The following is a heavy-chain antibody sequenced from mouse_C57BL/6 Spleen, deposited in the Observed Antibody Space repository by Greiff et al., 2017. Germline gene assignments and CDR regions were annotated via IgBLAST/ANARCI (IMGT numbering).Heavy chain of an antibody. V-gene: IGHV1-82*01. J-gene: IGHJ4*01. CDR2: IYPGDGDT. D-gene: IGHD3-3*01. CDR1: GYAFSSSW. Sequence: VMLVESGPELVKPGASVKISCKASGYAFSSSWMNWVKQRPGKGLEWIGRIYPGDGDTNYNGKFKGKATLTADKSSSTAYMQLSSLTSEDSAVYFCARGDQGNMDYWGQGTSVTVSS. CDR3: ARGDQGNMDY.